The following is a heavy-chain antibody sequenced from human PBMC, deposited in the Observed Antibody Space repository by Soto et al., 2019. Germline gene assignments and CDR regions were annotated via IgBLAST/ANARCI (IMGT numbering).Heavy chain of an antibody. Sequence: PSETLSLTCTVNGGSFTAHQWSWIRQPPGKGLEWIGEINRSGTDNFNPSPKSRVTMSVDTSRRQFSLKLNSVTAADTAVYYCRRWFGDLLRDSWGQGTLVTVYS. CDR1: GGSFTAHQ. J-gene: IGHJ4*02. V-gene: IGHV4-34*01. CDR2: INRSGTD. D-gene: IGHD3-10*01. CDR3: RRWFGDLLRDS.